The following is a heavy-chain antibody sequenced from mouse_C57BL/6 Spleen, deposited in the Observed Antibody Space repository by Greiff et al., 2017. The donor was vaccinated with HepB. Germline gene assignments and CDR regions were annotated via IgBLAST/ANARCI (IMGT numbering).Heavy chain of an antibody. J-gene: IGHJ2*01. D-gene: IGHD2-13*01. CDR1: GYTFTSYW. Sequence: QVQLKQPGAELVKPGASVKMSCKASGYTFTSYWITWVKQRPGQGLEWIGDIYPGSGSTNYNEKFKSKATLTVETSSSTAYMQLSSLTSEDSAVYYCARDYSYFDYWGQGTTLTVSS. CDR3: ARDYSYFDY. V-gene: IGHV1-55*01. CDR2: IYPGSGST.